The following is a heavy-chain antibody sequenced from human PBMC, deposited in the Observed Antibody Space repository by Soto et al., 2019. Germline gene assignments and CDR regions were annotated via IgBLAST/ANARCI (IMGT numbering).Heavy chain of an antibody. CDR3: ARDRDTAMVYYYYMDV. CDR1: GFTFSDYY. D-gene: IGHD5-18*01. J-gene: IGHJ6*03. V-gene: IGHV3-11*01. CDR2: ISSSGSTI. Sequence: PGGSLRLSCAASGFTFSDYYMSWIRQAPGKGLEWVSYISSSGSTIYYADSVKGRFTISRDNAKNSLYLQMNSLRAEDTAVYYCARDRDTAMVYYYYMDVWGKVTTVTVSS.